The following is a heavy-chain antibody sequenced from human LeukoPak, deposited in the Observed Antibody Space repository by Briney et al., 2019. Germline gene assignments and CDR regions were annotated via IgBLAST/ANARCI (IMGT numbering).Heavy chain of an antibody. D-gene: IGHD3-3*01. CDR1: GGSISSGDHY. Sequence: ASQTLPLTCTVSGGSISSGDHYWSWIRQPPGKGLEWIGYIYYSGSTYYNPSLKSRVTISVDTSKNQFSLKLSSVTAADTAVYYCAAHDFRDLYYDYWGQGTLVTVSS. CDR2: IYYSGST. J-gene: IGHJ4*02. CDR3: AAHDFRDLYYDY. V-gene: IGHV4-30-4*08.